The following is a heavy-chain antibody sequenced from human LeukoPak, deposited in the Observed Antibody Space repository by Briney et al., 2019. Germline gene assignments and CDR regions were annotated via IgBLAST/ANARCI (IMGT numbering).Heavy chain of an antibody. D-gene: IGHD5-18*01. Sequence: GRSLRLSCAVSGLTFSSYWMHWVRQAPGKGQVWVSRINSDGSSTNSADSVKGRFTISRDNAKMSLYMQMNSLRAEDTAVYYCAHSSGYAYGLDYWGQGALVTV. CDR3: AHSSGYAYGLDY. CDR2: INSDGSST. CDR1: GLTFSSYW. V-gene: IGHV3-74*01. J-gene: IGHJ4*02.